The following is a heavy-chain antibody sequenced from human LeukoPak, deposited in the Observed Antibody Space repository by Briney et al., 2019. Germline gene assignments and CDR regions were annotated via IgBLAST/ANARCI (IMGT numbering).Heavy chain of an antibody. CDR1: GGSLSSSSYY. J-gene: IGHJ4*02. Sequence: SGTLSLTCTVSGGSLSSSSYYWGWIRQPPGKGLEWIGSIYCSGSTYQNPSLKSRVTISVDTSKNQFSLKLSSVTAADTAVYYCARVPTVTFFDYWGQGTLVTVSS. CDR2: IYCSGST. V-gene: IGHV4-39*07. D-gene: IGHD4-17*01. CDR3: ARVPTVTFFDY.